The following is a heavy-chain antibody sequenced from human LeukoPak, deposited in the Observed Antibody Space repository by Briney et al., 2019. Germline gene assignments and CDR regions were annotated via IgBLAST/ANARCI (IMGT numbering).Heavy chain of an antibody. D-gene: IGHD3-16*01. CDR2: INPNSGGT. CDR3: ARVPGPRFGSYDY. J-gene: IGHJ4*02. Sequence: ASVKVSCKASGYTFTGYYMHWVRQAPGQGLEWMGWINPNSGGTNYAQKFQGWVTMTRDTSISTAYMELSRLRSDDTAVYYCARVPGPRFGSYDYWGQGTLVTVSS. V-gene: IGHV1-2*04. CDR1: GYTFTGYY.